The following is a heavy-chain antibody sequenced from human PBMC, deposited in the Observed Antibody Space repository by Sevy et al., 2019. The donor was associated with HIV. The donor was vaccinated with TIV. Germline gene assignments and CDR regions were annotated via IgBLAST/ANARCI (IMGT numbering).Heavy chain of an antibody. V-gene: IGHV3-30*03. Sequence: GGSLRLSCAASRFTFSSYGMHWVRQAPGKGLEWVAVISYDGSNKYADSVKGRFTISRDNSKNTLYLQMNSLKVEDTAVYYCARVKGAYSFGYYGMDVWGQGTTVTVSS. J-gene: IGHJ6*02. D-gene: IGHD5-18*01. CDR3: ARVKGAYSFGYYGMDV. CDR2: ISYDGSNK. CDR1: RFTFSSYG.